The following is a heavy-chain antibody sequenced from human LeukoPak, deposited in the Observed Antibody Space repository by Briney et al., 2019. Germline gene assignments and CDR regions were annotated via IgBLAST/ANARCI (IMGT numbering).Heavy chain of an antibody. V-gene: IGHV3-7*01. J-gene: IGHJ6*02. CDR2: IKQDGSEK. CDR3: TGDFNHMDV. CDR1: GFTFSSYW. Sequence: SGGSLRLSCAASGFTFSSYWMTWVRQAPGKGLEWVANIKQDGSEKYYVDSVKGRFTISRDNAENSLYLQMNSLRVEDTALYYCTGDFNHMDVWGQGTTVTVSS.